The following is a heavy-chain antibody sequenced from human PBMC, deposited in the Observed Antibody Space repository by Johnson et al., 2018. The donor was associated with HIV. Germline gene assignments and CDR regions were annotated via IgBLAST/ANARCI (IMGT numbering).Heavy chain of an antibody. CDR2: IPYDGSNT. D-gene: IGHD3-10*01. Sequence: QVQLVESRGGVVQPGRSLRLSCAASRFTFSRYGMHWVRQAPGKGLEWVAVIPYDGSNTYYADSVKGRFTISRDNSKNTVYLQMNSLRAEDTAVYYCAKDLPLVQGIIMGGGAFDIWGQGTMVTVSS. CDR1: RFTFSRYG. CDR3: AKDLPLVQGIIMGGGAFDI. V-gene: IGHV3-30*18. J-gene: IGHJ3*02.